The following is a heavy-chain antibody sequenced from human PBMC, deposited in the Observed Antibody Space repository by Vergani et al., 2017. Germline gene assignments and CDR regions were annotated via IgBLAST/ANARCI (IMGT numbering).Heavy chain of an antibody. J-gene: IGHJ4*02. CDR1: GFTFSSYG. D-gene: IGHD3-10*01. V-gene: IGHV3-30*02. Sequence: QVQLVESGGGVVQPGGSLRLSCAASGFTFSSYGMHWVRQAPGKGLEWVAFIRYDGSNKYYADSVKGRFTISRDNSKNTLYLQMNSLRAEDTAVYYCAKDFRDYCSGKDCPIDYWGQGTLVPV. CDR3: AKDFRDYCSGKDCPIDY. CDR2: IRYDGSNK.